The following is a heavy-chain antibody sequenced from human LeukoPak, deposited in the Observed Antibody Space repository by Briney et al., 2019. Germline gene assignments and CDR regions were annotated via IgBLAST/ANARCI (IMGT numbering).Heavy chain of an antibody. Sequence: PGRSLRLSCAASGFTLSSYEMNWVRQAPGKGLEWVSYISSSGTTIYYADSVKGRFTISRDTAKNSLYLQMNSLRVEDTAVYHCARRAIYRVVGDIWGQGTMVTVSS. CDR1: GFTLSSYE. J-gene: IGHJ3*02. D-gene: IGHD3-3*01. V-gene: IGHV3-48*03. CDR3: ARRAIYRVVGDI. CDR2: ISSSGTTI.